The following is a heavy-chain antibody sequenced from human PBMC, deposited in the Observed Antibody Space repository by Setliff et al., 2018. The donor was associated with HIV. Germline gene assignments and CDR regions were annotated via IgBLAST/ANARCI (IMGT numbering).Heavy chain of an antibody. CDR3: AILDY. V-gene: IGHV1-2*02. CDR2: INPNSGDT. Sequence: GESLKVSCKASGYTFTGYYMHWVRQAPGQGLEWMGWINPNSGDTNYAQRFYGRVTMTTDTSISTAYMELNRLRFDDTAVYYCAILDYWGQGTLVTVSS. J-gene: IGHJ4*02. CDR1: GYTFTGYY.